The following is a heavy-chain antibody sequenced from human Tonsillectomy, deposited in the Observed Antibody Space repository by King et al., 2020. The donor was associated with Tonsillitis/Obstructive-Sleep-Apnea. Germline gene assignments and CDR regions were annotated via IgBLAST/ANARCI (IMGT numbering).Heavy chain of an antibody. V-gene: IGHV3-73*01. CDR2: IRSTSYTYAT. J-gene: IGHJ4*02. CDR3: TPEGTGFGS. CDR1: GFTFSASS. D-gene: IGHD1-1*01. Sequence: VQLVESGGGLVQPGGSLKLSCAASGFTFSASSMHWVRQASGKGLEWVGRIRSTSYTYATAHAASLKGRFIISRDDSKNTAYLQINSLKTEDTAVYYCTPEGTGFGSXGQGTLVTVSS.